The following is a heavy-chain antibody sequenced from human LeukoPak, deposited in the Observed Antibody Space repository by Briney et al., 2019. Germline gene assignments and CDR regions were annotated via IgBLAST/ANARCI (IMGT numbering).Heavy chain of an antibody. Sequence: SETLSLTCTVSGGSISSRSYYWGWLRQPPGKGLEWIGNIYYDGSTYYNPSLKSRATISVDTSKNQFSLKLSSVTAADTAVYYCARDRSRWDLLPFDCWGQGALVTVSS. CDR1: GGSISSRSYY. D-gene: IGHD1-26*01. CDR2: IYYDGST. V-gene: IGHV4-39*07. J-gene: IGHJ4*02. CDR3: ARDRSRWDLLPFDC.